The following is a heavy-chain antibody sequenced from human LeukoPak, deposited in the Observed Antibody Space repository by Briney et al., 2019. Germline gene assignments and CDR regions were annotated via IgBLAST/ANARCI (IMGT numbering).Heavy chain of an antibody. CDR2: IYYNGNT. CDR3: ASLLAANWFDP. V-gene: IGHV4-59*01. CDR1: GASISSYY. J-gene: IGHJ5*02. D-gene: IGHD2-15*01. Sequence: PSETLSLTCTASGASISSYYWSWIRQPPGKGLEWIGYIYYNGNTNYNPSLKSRVTISLDTSKNQFSLKLSSVTAADTAVYYCASLLAANWFDPWGQGTLVTVSS.